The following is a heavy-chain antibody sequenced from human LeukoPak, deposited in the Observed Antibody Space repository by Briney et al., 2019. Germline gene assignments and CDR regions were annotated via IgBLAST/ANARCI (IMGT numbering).Heavy chain of an antibody. CDR1: GGSISSSSYY. CDR2: IYYTGST. J-gene: IGHJ4*02. D-gene: IGHD5-18*01. Sequence: SETLSLTCTVSGGSISSSSYYWGWIRQPPGKGLEWIGTIYYTGSTSYNPSLKSRVTISLDTSKTQFSLKLSSVTAADTAVYYCARERGVDTAEMGYWGQGTLVTVSS. CDR3: ARERGVDTAEMGY. V-gene: IGHV4-39*07.